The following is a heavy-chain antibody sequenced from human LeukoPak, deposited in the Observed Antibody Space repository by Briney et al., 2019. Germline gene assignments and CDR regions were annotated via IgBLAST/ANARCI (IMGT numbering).Heavy chain of an antibody. V-gene: IGHV3-53*01. CDR2: IYSGGST. D-gene: IGHD4-17*01. CDR3: ARGLTTHDY. Sequence: GGSLRLSCAASGFTLSNAWMNWVRQAPGKGLEWVSVIYSGGSTYYADSVRGRFTISRDTSKNTLYLQMNSLRTEDTAVYYCARGLTTHDYWGQGTLVTVSS. J-gene: IGHJ4*02. CDR1: GFTLSNAW.